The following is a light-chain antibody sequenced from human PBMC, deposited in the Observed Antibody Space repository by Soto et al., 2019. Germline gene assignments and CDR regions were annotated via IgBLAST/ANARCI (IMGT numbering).Light chain of an antibody. CDR2: RNN. CDR3: AAWDDSLSGLVV. V-gene: IGLV1-47*01. Sequence: QSVLTQPPSASGTPGQRVTISCSGSSSNIGSNYVYWYQQLPGTAPKLLIYRNNQRPSGVPDRFSGSKSGTSASLXISGLRSEDEADYYCAAWDDSLSGLVVFGGGTKLTVL. CDR1: SSNIGSNY. J-gene: IGLJ2*01.